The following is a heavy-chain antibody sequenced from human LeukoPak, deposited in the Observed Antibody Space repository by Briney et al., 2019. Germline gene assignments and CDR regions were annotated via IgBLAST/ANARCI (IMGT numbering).Heavy chain of an antibody. V-gene: IGHV3-66*01. CDR3: ARDGGNLRSKVGMDV. CDR1: GFSVSNNY. D-gene: IGHD4-23*01. Sequence: GGSLRLSYAASGFSVSNNYMSWVRQAPGKGLEWVSVIYGADNTYYADSVRGRFTVSRDNSKNTVYLQMNSLRAEDTAVYYCARDGGNLRSKVGMDVWGQGTTVTVSS. J-gene: IGHJ6*02. CDR2: IYGADNT.